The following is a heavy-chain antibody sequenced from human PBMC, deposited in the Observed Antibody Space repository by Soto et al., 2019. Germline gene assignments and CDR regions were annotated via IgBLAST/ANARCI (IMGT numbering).Heavy chain of an antibody. J-gene: IGHJ4*02. CDR3: AHRVGLQGNWNGGYFDF. V-gene: IGHV2-5*02. D-gene: IGHD1-1*01. CDR2: IYWDDDK. CDR1: GFSLATSGVG. Sequence: QVTLEESGPTRVKPTQTLTLTCTFSGFSLATSGVGVGWVRQPPGKALERLALIYWDDDKRYSPSLRSRLTVTKDTSRNQLVLTMTNMDPVDTATYYCAHRVGLQGNWNGGYFDFWGQGALATVSS.